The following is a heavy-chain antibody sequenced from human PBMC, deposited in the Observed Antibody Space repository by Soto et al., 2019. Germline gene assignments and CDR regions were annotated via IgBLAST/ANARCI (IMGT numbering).Heavy chain of an antibody. CDR2: INPNSGGT. CDR1: GYPFPGSY. J-gene: IGHJ6*02. CDR3: ARYAIDIVVVPAAISSRYGMDV. Sequence: VASVQVSCKASGYPFPGSYMHRVRQHPGQGLEWMGWINPNSGGTNYAQKFQGSVTTTRDTSISTAYMELSRLTPDDTAVYYCARYAIDIVVVPAAISSRYGMDVWGQGTTVTVSS. V-gene: IGHV1-2*02. D-gene: IGHD2-2*01.